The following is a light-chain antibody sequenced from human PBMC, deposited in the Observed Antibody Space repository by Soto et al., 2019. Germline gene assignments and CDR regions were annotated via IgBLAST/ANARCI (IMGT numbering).Light chain of an antibody. CDR2: AAS. V-gene: IGKV1-27*01. CDR3: QKYNSAPLT. CDR1: QGISNY. Sequence: DIQMTXSPSSLSASXXXXXXITCRASQGISNYLAWYQQKPGKVPKLLIYAASTLQSGVPSRFSGSGSGTDFTLTISSLQPEDVATYYCQKYNSAPLTFGGGTKVEIK. J-gene: IGKJ4*01.